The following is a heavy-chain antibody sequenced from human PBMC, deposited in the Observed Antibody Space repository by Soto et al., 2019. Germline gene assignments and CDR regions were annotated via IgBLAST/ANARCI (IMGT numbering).Heavy chain of an antibody. D-gene: IGHD3-22*01. J-gene: IGHJ2*01. CDR2: IIPVFGTT. V-gene: IGHV1-69*06. Sequence: QVQLVQSGAEVKKPGSSVKVSCTSSGGTFGNYAVSWVRQAPGQGLEWMGNIIPVFGTTNYARKFLGRVTITADKSTGAAYMELSGLSSDDTAVYYCARDFYDGRGFYSWYFTLWGRGTPVTVSS. CDR1: GGTFGNYA. CDR3: ARDFYDGRGFYSWYFTL.